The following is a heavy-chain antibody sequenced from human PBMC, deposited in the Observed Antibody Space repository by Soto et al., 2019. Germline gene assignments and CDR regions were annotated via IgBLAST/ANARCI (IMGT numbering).Heavy chain of an antibody. CDR1: GYTFTSYG. Sequence: QVHLVQSGAEVKKPGASVKVSCKASGYTFTSYGLSWVRQAPGQGLEWMGWISPYNGNTKYAQNLQGRVTMTRDTSTSTAYLELRSLRSDDTAVYYCARSGCSGYYHDYWGQGTLVTVSS. CDR2: ISPYNGNT. CDR3: ARSGCSGYYHDY. D-gene: IGHD3-22*01. V-gene: IGHV1-18*01. J-gene: IGHJ4*02.